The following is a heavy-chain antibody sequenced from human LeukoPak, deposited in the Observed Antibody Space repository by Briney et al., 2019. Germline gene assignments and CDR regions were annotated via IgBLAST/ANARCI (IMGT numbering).Heavy chain of an antibody. CDR2: TYYRTRWYF. J-gene: IGHJ5*02. V-gene: IGHV6-1*01. CDR1: GDSVSNNGAS. CDR3: ARGVDGWYVSVFDP. D-gene: IGHD6-19*01. Sequence: SQTLSLTCAISGDSVSNNGASWNWIRQSPSRGLEWLGRTYYRTRWYFDYAVSVRSRATINPDTSKNQFSLQLDSVTPEDTAVYYCARGVDGWYVSVFDPWGQGTLVTVSS.